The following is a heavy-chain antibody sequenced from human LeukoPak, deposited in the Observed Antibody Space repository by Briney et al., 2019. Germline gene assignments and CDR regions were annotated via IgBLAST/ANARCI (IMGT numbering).Heavy chain of an antibody. D-gene: IGHD1-26*01. CDR1: GYTFTSYG. CDR3: ARDGGSFSYNMDV. V-gene: IGHV1-18*01. J-gene: IGHJ6*02. Sequence: ASVTVSCKASGYTFTSYGISWVRQAPGQGLEWMGWISAYNGNTNYAQKLQGRVTMTTDTSTSTAYMELSSLRSEDTAMYFCARDGGSFSYNMDVWGQGTTVTVSS. CDR2: ISAYNGNT.